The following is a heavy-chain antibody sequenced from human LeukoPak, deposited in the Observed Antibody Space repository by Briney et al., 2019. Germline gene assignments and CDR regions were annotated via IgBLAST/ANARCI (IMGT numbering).Heavy chain of an antibody. CDR1: GFTFSSYW. J-gene: IGHJ4*02. D-gene: IGHD4-23*01. Sequence: GGSLRLSCAASGFTFSSYWMNWVRQAPGKGLVWVSRIASDGSSTTYADSVKGRFSISRDNAKNTLYLQMSSLRVEDTAVYYCARGRPHGNDYWGQGTLVTVSS. CDR2: IASDGSST. V-gene: IGHV3-74*01. CDR3: ARGRPHGNDY.